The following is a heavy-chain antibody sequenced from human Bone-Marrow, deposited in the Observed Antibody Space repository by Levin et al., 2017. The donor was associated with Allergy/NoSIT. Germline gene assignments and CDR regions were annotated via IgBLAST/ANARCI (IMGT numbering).Heavy chain of an antibody. CDR3: ARYNYEYNALDI. V-gene: IGHV3-13*01. Sequence: GGSLRLSCAASGFTFRTHDMHWVRQGTGKGLEWVSTIGTAGDTYYPDSARGRLTISRENAKNSLYLQMNGLSAWDTAVYYCARYNYEYNALDIWGQGTMVTVSS. D-gene: IGHD5-18*01. J-gene: IGHJ3*02. CDR2: IGTAGDT. CDR1: GFTFRTHD.